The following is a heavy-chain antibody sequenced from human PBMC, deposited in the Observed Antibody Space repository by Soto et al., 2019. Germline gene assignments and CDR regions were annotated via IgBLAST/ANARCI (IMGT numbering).Heavy chain of an antibody. J-gene: IGHJ6*03. CDR1: GFTFSSYG. D-gene: IGHD3-10*01. CDR2: IWYDGSNK. CDR3: ARAPRPYGSGRKGYYYYMDV. Sequence: GGSLRLSCAASGFTFSSYGMHWVRQAPGKGLEWVAVIWYDGSNKYYADSVKGRFTISRDNSKNTLYLQMNSLRAEDTAVYYCARAPRPYGSGRKGYYYYMDVWGKGTTVTVSS. V-gene: IGHV3-33*01.